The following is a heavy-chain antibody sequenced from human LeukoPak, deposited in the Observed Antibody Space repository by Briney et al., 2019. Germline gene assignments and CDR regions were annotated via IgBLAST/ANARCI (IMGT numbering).Heavy chain of an antibody. J-gene: IGHJ4*02. Sequence: PGGSLRLPCAASGFTFSSYWMTWVRQAPGKGLEWVANIKYDGSEKDYMDSVKGRFTISRDNAKNSLYLQMNSLRAEDTAVYYCARDIEAAGLFLDYWGQGTLVTVSS. CDR1: GFTFSSYW. D-gene: IGHD6-13*01. V-gene: IGHV3-7*01. CDR2: IKYDGSEK. CDR3: ARDIEAAGLFLDY.